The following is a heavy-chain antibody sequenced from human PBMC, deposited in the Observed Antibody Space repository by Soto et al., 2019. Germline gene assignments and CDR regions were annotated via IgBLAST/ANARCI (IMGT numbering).Heavy chain of an antibody. V-gene: IGHV3-7*01. CDR2: IKQDGSEK. D-gene: IGHD3-16*02. CDR3: ARFVTGDAFDI. J-gene: IGHJ3*02. CDR1: EFTFSSYW. Sequence: EVQLVESGGGLVQPGGSLRLSCAASEFTFSSYWMSWVRQAPGKGLEWVANIKQDGSEKYYVDSVKGRFTISRDNAKNSLYLQMNSLRAEDTAVYYCARFVTGDAFDIWGQGTMVTVSS.